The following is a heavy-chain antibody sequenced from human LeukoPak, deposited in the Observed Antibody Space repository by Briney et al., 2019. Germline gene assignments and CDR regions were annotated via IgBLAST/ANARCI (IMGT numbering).Heavy chain of an antibody. V-gene: IGHV4-4*02. D-gene: IGHD5-18*01. CDR2: IYHSGTT. J-gene: IGHJ4*02. CDR3: ARDLGTAKVFPRN. Sequence: SETLSLTCGVSGGSISSNNWWSWVRQPPGKGLEWIGEIYHSGTTNYNSSLKSRVNISVDKSKNQLSLIMSAVTAADTAVYYCARDLGTAKVFPRNWGQGILVTVSS. CDR1: GGSISSNNW.